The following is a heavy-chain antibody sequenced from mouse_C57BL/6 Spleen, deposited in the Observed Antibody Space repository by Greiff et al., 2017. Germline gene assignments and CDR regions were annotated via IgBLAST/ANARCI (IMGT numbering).Heavy chain of an antibody. J-gene: IGHJ3*01. Sequence: QVQLQQSGAELVRPGSSVKLSCKASGYTFTSYWMDWVKQRPGQGLEWIGNIYPSDSETHYNQKFKDKATLTVDKSSSTAYMQLSSLTSEDSAVYYCARDSASIGAYWGQGTLVTVSA. CDR3: ARDSASIGAY. V-gene: IGHV1-61*01. CDR2: IYPSDSET. CDR1: GYTFTSYW. D-gene: IGHD6-1*01.